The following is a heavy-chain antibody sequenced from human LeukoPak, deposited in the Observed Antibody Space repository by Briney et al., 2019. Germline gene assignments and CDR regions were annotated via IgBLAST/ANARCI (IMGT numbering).Heavy chain of an antibody. Sequence: PSETLSLTCIVSGVSISGYYWNWIRQPAGKGLEWIGRIYTNVITNYNPSLKSRVTMSVDTSKNQFSLMLSSVTAADTAVYYCARGRSLYFDYWGQGTLVTVSS. CDR3: ARGRSLYFDY. J-gene: IGHJ4*02. V-gene: IGHV4-4*07. CDR1: GVSISGYY. CDR2: IYTNVIT.